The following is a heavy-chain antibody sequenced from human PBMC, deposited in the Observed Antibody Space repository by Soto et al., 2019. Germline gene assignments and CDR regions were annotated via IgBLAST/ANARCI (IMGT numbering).Heavy chain of an antibody. D-gene: IGHD2-2*01. V-gene: IGHV1-69*01. CDR1: GGTFSSYA. J-gene: IGHJ6*02. Sequence: QVQLVQSGAEVKKPGSSVKVSCKASGGTFSSYAISWVRQAPGQGLEWMGAIITIFGTANYAQKFQGRVTITADESTSTAYMELSSLRSEDTAVYYCARDAVQGSYQLLAPYHYYYGMDVWGQGTTVTVSS. CDR2: IITIFGTA. CDR3: ARDAVQGSYQLLAPYHYYYGMDV.